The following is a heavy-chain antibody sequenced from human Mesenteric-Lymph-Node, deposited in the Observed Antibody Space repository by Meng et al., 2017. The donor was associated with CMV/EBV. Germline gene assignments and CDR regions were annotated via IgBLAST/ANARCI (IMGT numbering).Heavy chain of an antibody. CDR1: GFTVSSNY. Sequence: GESLKISCAASGFTVSSNYMSWVRQAPGKGLEWVSVIYSGGSTYYADSVKGRFTISRDNAKNSLYLQMNSLRAEDTAVYYCARVERLTIFGVVITNYFDYWGQGTLVTVSS. D-gene: IGHD3-3*01. J-gene: IGHJ4*02. V-gene: IGHV3-53*01. CDR3: ARVERLTIFGVVITNYFDY. CDR2: IYSGGST.